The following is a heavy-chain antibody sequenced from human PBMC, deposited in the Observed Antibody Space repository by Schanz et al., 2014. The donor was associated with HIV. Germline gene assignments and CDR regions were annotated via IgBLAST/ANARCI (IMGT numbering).Heavy chain of an antibody. J-gene: IGHJ5*02. D-gene: IGHD3-22*01. CDR2: IVPIFGTT. CDR1: GGTFRTFA. V-gene: IGHV1-69*01. CDR3: ARGRRDVSMIILYWLDP. Sequence: QVQLVQSGAEVKKPGSSVKVSCKTFGGTFRTFAISWVRQAPGQGLEWMGGIVPIFGTTNYAQSFQGRVSITADESTSTAYVQLSGLRSDDTAVYYCARGRRDVSMIILYWLDPWGQGTLVTVSS.